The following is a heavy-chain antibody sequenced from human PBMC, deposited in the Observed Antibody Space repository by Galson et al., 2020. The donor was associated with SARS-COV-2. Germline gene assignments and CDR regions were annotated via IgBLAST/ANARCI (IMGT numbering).Heavy chain of an antibody. CDR1: GFTFSSYA. V-gene: IGHV3-30*04. J-gene: IGHJ3*02. CDR3: AREGLATDAFDI. CDR2: ISYDGSNK. Sequence: GGSLSLSCAASGFTFSSYAMHWVRQAPGKGLEWVAVISYDGSNKYYADSVKGRFTISRDNSKNTLYLQMNSLRAEDTAVYYCAREGLATDAFDIWGQGTMVTVSS. D-gene: IGHD5-12*01.